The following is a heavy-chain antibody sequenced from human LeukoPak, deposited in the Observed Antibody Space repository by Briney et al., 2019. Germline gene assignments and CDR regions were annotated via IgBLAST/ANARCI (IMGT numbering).Heavy chain of an antibody. V-gene: IGHV4-59*12. CDR3: ARDSGMAGTSFDY. CDR2: IYYSGST. Sequence: SETLSLTCAVSGGSISSYYWSWIRQPPGKGLEWIGFIYYSGSTNYNPSLESRVTISVDTSKNQFSLKLSSVTAADTAVYYCARDSGMAGTSFDYWGQGTLVTVSS. CDR1: GGSISSYY. J-gene: IGHJ4*02. D-gene: IGHD6-19*01.